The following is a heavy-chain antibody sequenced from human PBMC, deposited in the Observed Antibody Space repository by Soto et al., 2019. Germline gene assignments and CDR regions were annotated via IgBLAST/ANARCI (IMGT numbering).Heavy chain of an antibody. Sequence: GASVKVSCKASGVTFSSYAISWVRQAPGQGLEWMGGIIPIFGTANYAQKFQGRVTITADESTSTAYMELSSLRSEDTAVYYCARAGASDYYDSSAYSEFDYWGQGTLVTVS. J-gene: IGHJ4*02. CDR2: IIPIFGTA. V-gene: IGHV1-69*13. CDR3: ARAGASDYYDSSAYSEFDY. D-gene: IGHD3-22*01. CDR1: GVTFSSYA.